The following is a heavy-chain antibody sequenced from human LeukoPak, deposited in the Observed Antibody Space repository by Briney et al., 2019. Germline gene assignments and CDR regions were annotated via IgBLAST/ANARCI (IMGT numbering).Heavy chain of an antibody. J-gene: IGHJ3*02. CDR3: ARERYSSSLSGGVAFDI. D-gene: IGHD6-13*01. CDR1: GYTFTSYD. V-gene: IGHV1-8*01. CDR2: MNPNSGNT. Sequence: ASVKVSCKASGYTFTSYDINWVRQATGQGLEWMGWMNPNSGNTGYAQKFQGRVTMTRNTSISTAYMELSSLRTEDTAVYYCARERYSSSLSGGVAFDIWGQGTMVTVSS.